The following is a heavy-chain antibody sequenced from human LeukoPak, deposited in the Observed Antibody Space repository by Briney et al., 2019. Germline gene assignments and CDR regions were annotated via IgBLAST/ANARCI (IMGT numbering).Heavy chain of an antibody. D-gene: IGHD2-15*01. J-gene: IGHJ4*02. V-gene: IGHV3-7*01. CDR2: INQDGSET. Sequence: GGSLRLSCAASGFTFSNYWMSWVRQAPGKGLEWVANINQDGSETYYADSVKGRFTMSRDNAKNSLDLQMNSLRAEDTAVYYCARPELPGWSVLFDFWGQGTLVTVSS. CDR1: GFTFSNYW. CDR3: ARPELPGWSVLFDF.